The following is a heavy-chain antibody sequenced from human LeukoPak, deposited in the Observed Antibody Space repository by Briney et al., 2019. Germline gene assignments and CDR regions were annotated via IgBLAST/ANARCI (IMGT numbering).Heavy chain of an antibody. D-gene: IGHD3/OR15-3a*01. CDR3: ARVRDYYFDY. V-gene: IGHV3-21*01. Sequence: GGSLRLSCAASGFTFSSYSMNWVRQAPGKGLEWVSSISSSSSYIYYADSVKDRFTISRDNAKISLYLQMNSLRAEDTAVYYCARVRDYYFDYWGQGTLVTVSS. J-gene: IGHJ4*02. CDR2: ISSSSSYI. CDR1: GFTFSSYS.